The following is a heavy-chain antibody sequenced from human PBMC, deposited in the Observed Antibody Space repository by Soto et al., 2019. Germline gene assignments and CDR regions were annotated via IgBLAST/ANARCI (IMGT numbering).Heavy chain of an antibody. CDR1: GHRLHSAW. CDR3: ARQITCICDF. D-gene: IGHD3-3*02. J-gene: IGHJ4*02. Sequence: PGESLTSSSTCVGHRLHSAWIDWVRQMPGKGREWMGIIKPGGSDLRYSPSFRGQVTISADAAVNTAYLQWDSLKASDTAMYYCARQITCICDFWGQGSLVSVSS. V-gene: IGHV5-51*01. CDR2: IKPGGSDL.